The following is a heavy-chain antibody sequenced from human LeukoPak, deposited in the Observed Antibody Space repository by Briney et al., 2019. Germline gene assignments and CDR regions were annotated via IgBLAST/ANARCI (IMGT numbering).Heavy chain of an antibody. CDR3: ARGTGDILTGPDCFDP. CDR2: IKQDGSEK. D-gene: IGHD3-9*01. V-gene: IGHV3-7*01. Sequence: PGGSLRLSCAASGFTFSSYWMSWVRQAPGKGLEWVANIKQDGSEKYYVDSVKGRFTISRDNAKNSLYLQMNSLRAEDTAVYYCARGTGDILTGPDCFDPWGQGTLVTVSS. J-gene: IGHJ5*02. CDR1: GFTFSSYW.